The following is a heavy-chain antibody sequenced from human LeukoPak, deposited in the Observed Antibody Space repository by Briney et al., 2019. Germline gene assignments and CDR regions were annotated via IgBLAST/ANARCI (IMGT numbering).Heavy chain of an antibody. CDR3: ASQESLELTGYNYFDY. J-gene: IGHJ4*02. Sequence: PGGSLRLSCAASGFTFSSYSMNWVRQAPGKGLEWVSVIYSGGSTYYADSVKGRFTISRDNSKNTLYLQMNSLRAEDTAVYYCASQESLELTGYNYFDYWGQGTLVTVSS. CDR1: GFTFSSYS. CDR2: IYSGGST. V-gene: IGHV3-53*01. D-gene: IGHD3-9*01.